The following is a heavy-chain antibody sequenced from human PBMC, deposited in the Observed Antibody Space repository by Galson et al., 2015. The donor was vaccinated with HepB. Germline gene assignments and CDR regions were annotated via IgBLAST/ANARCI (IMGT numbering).Heavy chain of an antibody. D-gene: IGHD3-10*01. V-gene: IGHV3-30*04. Sequence: SLRLSCAASGFTFSSYAMHWVRQAPGKGLEWVAVISYDGSNKYYADSVKGRFTISRDNSKNTLYLQMNSLRAEDTAAYYCARDSRGFDYWGQGTLVTVSS. J-gene: IGHJ4*02. CDR1: GFTFSSYA. CDR2: ISYDGSNK. CDR3: ARDSRGFDY.